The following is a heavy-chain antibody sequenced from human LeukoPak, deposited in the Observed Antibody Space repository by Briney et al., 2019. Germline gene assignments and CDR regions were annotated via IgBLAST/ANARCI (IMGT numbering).Heavy chain of an antibody. CDR3: AREIERAVDY. CDR1: EFTFSIYG. J-gene: IGHJ4*02. Sequence: GGSLRLSCAVSEFTFSIYGMNWVRQAPGKGLEWVSYISAGSGTISYADSVKGRFTISRDNAQNSLYLQMNSLRAEDTAVYYCAREIERAVDYWGQGTLVTVSS. CDR2: ISAGSGTI. D-gene: IGHD5-24*01. V-gene: IGHV3-48*01.